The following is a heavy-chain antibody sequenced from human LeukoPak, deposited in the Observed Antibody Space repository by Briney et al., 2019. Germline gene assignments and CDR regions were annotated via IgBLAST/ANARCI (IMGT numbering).Heavy chain of an antibody. Sequence: GESLKISCKGYGYNFTKYWIGWVRQMPGKGLEWMGIIYPGDSDTRYSPSFQGQVTISADKSINTAYLQWSSLKASDTAMYYCARRFFGSWDGFDFWGQGTMVPVS. CDR3: ARRFFGSWDGFDF. J-gene: IGHJ3*01. V-gene: IGHV5-51*01. CDR1: GYNFTKYW. CDR2: IYPGDSDT. D-gene: IGHD1-26*01.